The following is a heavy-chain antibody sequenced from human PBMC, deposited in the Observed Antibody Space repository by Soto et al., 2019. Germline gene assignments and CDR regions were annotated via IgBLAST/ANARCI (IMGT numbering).Heavy chain of an antibody. CDR1: GRSISSYY. D-gene: IGHD6-13*01. V-gene: IGHV4-59*08. CDR3: ATRYSSSPDYYYYYMDV. J-gene: IGHJ6*03. Sequence: SETLSLTCTVSGRSISSYYWSWVRQPPGKGLEWIGYIYYSGSTNYNPSLKSRVTISVDTSKNQFSLKLSSVTAADTAVYYCATRYSSSPDYYYYYMDVWGKGTTVTVSS. CDR2: IYYSGST.